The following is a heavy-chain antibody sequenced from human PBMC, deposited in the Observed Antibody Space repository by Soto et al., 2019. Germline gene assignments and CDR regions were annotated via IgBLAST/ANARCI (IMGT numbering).Heavy chain of an antibody. D-gene: IGHD5-12*01. CDR1: GFTFSSYE. CDR2: ISSSGSTI. CDR3: ARRATSSGVDAFDI. J-gene: IGHJ3*02. V-gene: IGHV3-48*03. Sequence: TGGSLRLSCAASGFTFSSYEMNWVRQAPGKGLEWVSYISSSGSTIYYADSVKGRFTISRDNAKNSLYLQMNSLRAEDTAVYYCARRATSSGVDAFDIWGQGTMVTVSS.